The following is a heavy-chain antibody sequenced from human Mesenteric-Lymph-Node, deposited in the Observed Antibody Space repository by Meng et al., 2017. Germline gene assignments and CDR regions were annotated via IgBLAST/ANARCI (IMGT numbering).Heavy chain of an antibody. D-gene: IGHD6-19*01. CDR2: INHSGST. CDR3: ARVGQWLPIDY. V-gene: IGHV4-34*01. CDR1: GGSFSGYY. Sequence: QVQLQEWGAGLLKPSETLSLTGAVYGGSFSGYYWSWIRQPPGEGLEWIGEINHSGSTNYNPSLKSRVTISADTSKSQFSLKLSSVTAADTAVYYCARVGQWLPIDYWGQGTLVTVSS. J-gene: IGHJ4*02.